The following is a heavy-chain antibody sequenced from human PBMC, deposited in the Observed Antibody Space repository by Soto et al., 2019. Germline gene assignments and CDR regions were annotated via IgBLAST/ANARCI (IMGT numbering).Heavy chain of an antibody. CDR1: GFTFTSSA. V-gene: IGHV1-58*02. D-gene: IGHD6-13*01. CDR2: IVVGSGNT. CDR3: AAEAAAGTTVTLPYWYFDL. J-gene: IGHJ2*01. Sequence: SVKVSCKASGFTFTSSAMQWVRQARGQRLEWIGWIVVGSGNTNYAQKFQERVTITRDMSTSTAYMELSSLRSEDTAVYYCAAEAAAGTTVTLPYWYFDLWGRGTLVTVSS.